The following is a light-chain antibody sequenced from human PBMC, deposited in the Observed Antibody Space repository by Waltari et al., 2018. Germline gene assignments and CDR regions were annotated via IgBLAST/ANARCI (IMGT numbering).Light chain of an antibody. Sequence: VVTQDSPSSFVNPGKPASLSRQSSESLVFYDGKTYLSWFLQRPGQPPQLLIYEDSKRFSGVSDRFSGSGSGTDFTLKISRVEAEDVGIYYCMHSVQHPWTFGQGTKVEIK. CDR1: ESLVFYDGKTY. J-gene: IGKJ1*01. CDR3: MHSVQHPWT. CDR2: EDS. V-gene: IGKV2D-29*01.